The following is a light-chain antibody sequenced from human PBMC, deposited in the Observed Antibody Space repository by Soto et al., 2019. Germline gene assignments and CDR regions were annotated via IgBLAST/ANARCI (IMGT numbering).Light chain of an antibody. V-gene: IGLV4-69*01. CDR3: QTWGTGTPYV. J-gene: IGLJ1*01. Sequence: QPVLTQSPSASASLGASVKLTCTLSSGHSNYAIAWHQQQAEKGPRFLLKVSDDGSHVRGDGVPDRFSGSSSGAERYLSISGLQSEDEADYYCQTWGTGTPYVFGPGTKLTVL. CDR1: SGHSNYA. CDR2: VSDDGSH.